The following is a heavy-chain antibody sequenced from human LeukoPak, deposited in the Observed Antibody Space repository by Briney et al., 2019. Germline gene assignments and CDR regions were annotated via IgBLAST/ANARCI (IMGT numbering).Heavy chain of an antibody. V-gene: IGHV3-7*01. CDR2: IKQDGSEK. Sequence: GGSLRLSCAASGFTFNNYWMNWVRQAPGKGLEWVANIKQDGSEKYYVDSVKGRFTISRDNAKNSLYLQMNSLRAEDTAVYYCARDRVAARQWGYYYYMDVWGKGTTVTVSS. J-gene: IGHJ6*03. D-gene: IGHD6-6*01. CDR1: GFTFNNYW. CDR3: ARDRVAARQWGYYYYMDV.